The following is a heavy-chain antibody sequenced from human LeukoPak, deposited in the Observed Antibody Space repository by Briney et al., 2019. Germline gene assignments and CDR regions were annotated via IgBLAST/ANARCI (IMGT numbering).Heavy chain of an antibody. J-gene: IGHJ4*02. D-gene: IGHD2-2*01. Sequence: GGSLRLSCAASGFTFSSYGMHWGRQAPGKGLEWVAVIRYDGSNKYYADSVKGRFTISRDNSKNRLYLQRDSLRAEATAVYYCAKDHLGYCSSTSCSGGSDYWGQGTLVTVSS. V-gene: IGHV3-30*02. CDR2: IRYDGSNK. CDR3: AKDHLGYCSSTSCSGGSDY. CDR1: GFTFSSYG.